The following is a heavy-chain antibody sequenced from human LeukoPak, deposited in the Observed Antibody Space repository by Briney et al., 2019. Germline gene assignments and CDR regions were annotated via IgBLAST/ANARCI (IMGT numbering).Heavy chain of an antibody. Sequence: GESLQISCKGSGYSFTSYWIGWVRQMPGKGLEWMGIIYPGDSDTRYSPSFQGQVTISADKSISTAYLQWSSLKASDTAMYYCARRFHYDSSGYYYEAPFDYWGQGTLVTVSS. D-gene: IGHD3-22*01. CDR1: GYSFTSYW. V-gene: IGHV5-51*01. CDR2: IYPGDSDT. CDR3: ARRFHYDSSGYYYEAPFDY. J-gene: IGHJ4*02.